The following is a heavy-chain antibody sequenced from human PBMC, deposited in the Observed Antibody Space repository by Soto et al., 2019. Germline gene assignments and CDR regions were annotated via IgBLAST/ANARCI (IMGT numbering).Heavy chain of an antibody. CDR1: GGSFSGYY. V-gene: IGHV4-34*01. Sequence: SETLSLTCAVYGGSFSGYYWSWIRQPPGKGLEWIGEINHSGSTNYNPSLKSRVTISVDTSKNQFSLKLSSVTAADTAVYYCARARQWLVYYYYYGMDVWGQGTTVTVSS. J-gene: IGHJ6*02. D-gene: IGHD6-19*01. CDR3: ARARQWLVYYYYYGMDV. CDR2: INHSGST.